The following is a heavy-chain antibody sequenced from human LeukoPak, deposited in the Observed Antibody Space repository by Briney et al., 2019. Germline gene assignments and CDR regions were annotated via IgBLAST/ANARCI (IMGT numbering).Heavy chain of an antibody. J-gene: IGHJ3*02. D-gene: IGHD2-15*01. V-gene: IGHV3-7*01. CDR3: ARDFYCSGVSCLLSDAFDI. CDR1: GFTFSSYW. CDR2: IKQDGSEK. Sequence: GGSLRLSCAASGFTFSSYWMSWVRQAPGKGLEWVANIKQDGSEKYYVDSVKSRFTISRDNAKNSLYLQMNSLSAEDTAVYYCARDFYCSGVSCLLSDAFDIWGQGTMVTVSS.